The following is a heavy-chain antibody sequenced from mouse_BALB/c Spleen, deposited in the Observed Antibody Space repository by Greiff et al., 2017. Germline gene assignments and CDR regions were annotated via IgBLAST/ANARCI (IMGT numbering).Heavy chain of an antibody. Sequence: VQLKQSGPELEKPGASVKISCKASVYSFTGYNMNWVKQSNGNSLEWIGNIDPYYGGTSYNQKFKGKATLTVDKSSSTAYMQLKSLTSEDSAVYYCARNYYGSSPFGYWGQGTTLTVSS. CDR2: IDPYYGGT. J-gene: IGHJ2*01. CDR1: VYSFTGYN. D-gene: IGHD1-1*01. V-gene: IGHV1-39*01. CDR3: ARNYYGSSPFGY.